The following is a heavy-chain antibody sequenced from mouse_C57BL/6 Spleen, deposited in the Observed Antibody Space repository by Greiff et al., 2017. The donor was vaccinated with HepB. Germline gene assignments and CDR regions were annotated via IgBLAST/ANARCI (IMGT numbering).Heavy chain of an antibody. V-gene: IGHV1-50*01. CDR1: GYTFTSYW. J-gene: IGHJ2*01. CDR2: IDPSDSYT. D-gene: IGHD3-1*01. CDR3: ARKGTRTYYFVY. Sequence: QVQLQQPGAELVKPGASVKLSCKASGYTFTSYWMQWVKQRPGQGLEWIGEIDPSDSYTNYNQKFKGKATLTVDTSSSTAYMQLSSLTSEDSAVYYCARKGTRTYYFVYWGQGTTLTVSS.